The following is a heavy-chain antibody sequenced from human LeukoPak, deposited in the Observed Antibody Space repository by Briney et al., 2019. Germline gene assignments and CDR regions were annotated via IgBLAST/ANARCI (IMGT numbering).Heavy chain of an antibody. CDR1: GFSYSTYV. CDR3: ATEGRTSGHARYFDY. J-gene: IGHJ4*02. V-gene: IGHV3-30*04. CDR2: ISLDGGAT. D-gene: IGHD2-8*01. Sequence: GGSLRLSCAASGFSYSTYVMHWLRQAPGKGLEWVAGISLDGGATHYADSVRGRFTISRDESKSTLYLQMNTLRPEDTAVFYCATEGRTSGHARYFDYWGQGALVTVSS.